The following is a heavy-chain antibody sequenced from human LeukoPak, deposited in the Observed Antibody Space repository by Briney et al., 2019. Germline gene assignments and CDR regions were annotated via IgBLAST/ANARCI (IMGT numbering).Heavy chain of an antibody. CDR1: GFTVSSNS. V-gene: IGHV3-21*01. CDR3: ARDLTDIVVVPAAHRGNYFGY. CDR2: ISSSSSYI. Sequence: GGSLRLSCTVSGFTVSSNSMNWVRQAPGKGLEWVSSISSSSSYIYYADSVKGRFTISRDNAKNSLYLQMNSLRAEDTAVYYCARDLTDIVVVPAAHRGNYFGYWGQGTLVTVSS. J-gene: IGHJ4*02. D-gene: IGHD2-2*01.